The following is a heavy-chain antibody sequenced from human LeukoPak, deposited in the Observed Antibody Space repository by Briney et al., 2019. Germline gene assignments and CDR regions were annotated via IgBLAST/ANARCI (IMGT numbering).Heavy chain of an antibody. D-gene: IGHD6-13*01. CDR3: ARDPNKSSSWYRLYGMDV. V-gene: IGHV4-4*02. J-gene: IGHJ6*02. Sequence: SETLSLTCAVSGGSISSSNWWSWVRQPPGKGLEWIGEIYHSGSTNYNPSLKSRVTISVDKSKNQFSLKLSSVTAADTAVYYCARDPNKSSSWYRLYGMDVWGQGTTVTVSS. CDR1: GGSISSSNW. CDR2: IYHSGST.